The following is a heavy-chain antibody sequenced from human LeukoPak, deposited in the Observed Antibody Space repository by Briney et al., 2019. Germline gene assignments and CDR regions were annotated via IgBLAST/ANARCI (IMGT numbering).Heavy chain of an antibody. CDR1: GFAFIVYA. V-gene: IGHV3-23*01. Sequence: GGSLRLSCAVSGFAFIVYAMSWLRQPPGKGLEWVSTINANRVSASYAASVRGRFTISRDNAKDTVYLQLNRLSTDDTATYYCAKPISGGLAVTADWFRPWGQGTLVVVSS. CDR2: INANRVSA. CDR3: AKPISGGLAVTADWFRP. D-gene: IGHD6-19*01. J-gene: IGHJ5*02.